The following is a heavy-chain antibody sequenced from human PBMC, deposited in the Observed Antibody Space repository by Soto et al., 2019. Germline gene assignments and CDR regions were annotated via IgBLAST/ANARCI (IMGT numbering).Heavy chain of an antibody. D-gene: IGHD2-8*01. V-gene: IGHV1-18*01. J-gene: IGHJ6*01. CDR1: GYTFTSYG. Sequence: ASVKVSCKASGYTFTSYGISWVRQAPGQGLEWMGWISAYNGNTNYAQKLQGRVTMTTDTSTSTAYMELRSLRSDDTAVYYCAREQDCTNGVCGNYYYYYYGMGVWGQGTTVTASS. CDR2: ISAYNGNT. CDR3: AREQDCTNGVCGNYYYYYYGMGV.